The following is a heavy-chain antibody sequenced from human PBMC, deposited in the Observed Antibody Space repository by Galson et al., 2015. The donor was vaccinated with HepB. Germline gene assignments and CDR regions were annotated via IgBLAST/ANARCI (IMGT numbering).Heavy chain of an antibody. CDR1: GYTFTSYG. CDR3: ARGGSPRSSYDFWSGYSNDAFDI. J-gene: IGHJ3*02. D-gene: IGHD3-3*01. V-gene: IGHV1-18*04. Sequence: SVKVSCKASGYTFTSYGISWVRQAPGQGLEWMGWISAYNGNTNYAQKHQGRVTMTTDTSTSTAYMELRSLRSDDTAVYYCARGGSPRSSYDFWSGYSNDAFDIWGQGTMVTVSS. CDR2: ISAYNGNT.